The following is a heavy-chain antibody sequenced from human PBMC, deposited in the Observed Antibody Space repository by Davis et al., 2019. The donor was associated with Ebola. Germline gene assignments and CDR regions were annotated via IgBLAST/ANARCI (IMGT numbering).Heavy chain of an antibody. J-gene: IGHJ6*02. V-gene: IGHV1-2*02. D-gene: IGHD3-9*01. Sequence: ASVKVSCKASGYSFTGHYIHWVRQAPGQGPEWMAWIHPKSGGTSSAQRFQGRVTMTRETSINTAYMDLTSLRPDDTAVYYCARTRSVTGSYYYYGMDVWGQGTTVTVSS. CDR3: ARTRSVTGSYYYYGMDV. CDR2: IHPKSGGT. CDR1: GYSFTGHY.